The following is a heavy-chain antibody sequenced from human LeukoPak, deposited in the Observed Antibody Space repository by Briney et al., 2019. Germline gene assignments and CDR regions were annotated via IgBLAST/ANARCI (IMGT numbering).Heavy chain of an antibody. CDR2: INHSGST. CDR3: ARGKSTGWYSSSWYPPFFDY. D-gene: IGHD6-13*01. Sequence: SETLSLTCAVYGGSFSGYYWSWIRQPPGKGLEWIGEINHSGSTNYNPSLKSRVTISVDTSKNQFALKLSSVTAADTAVYYCARGKSTGWYSSSWYPPFFDYWGQGTLVTVSS. J-gene: IGHJ4*02. CDR1: GGSFSGYY. V-gene: IGHV4-34*01.